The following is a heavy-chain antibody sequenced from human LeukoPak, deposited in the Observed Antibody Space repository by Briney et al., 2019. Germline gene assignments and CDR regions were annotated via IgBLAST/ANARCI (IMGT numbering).Heavy chain of an antibody. CDR1: GFTFSNFW. D-gene: IGHD3-9*01. CDR2: IKQDGSEN. CDR3: AREDILTGYVADLDY. Sequence: GGSLRLSCAASGFTFSNFWMSWVRQAPGKGLEWVANIKQDGSENYYVGSVRGRFTISRDNAKKSLYLQMNSLRAEDTAVYYCAREDILTGYVADLDYWGQGTEVTVSS. J-gene: IGHJ4*02. V-gene: IGHV3-7*01.